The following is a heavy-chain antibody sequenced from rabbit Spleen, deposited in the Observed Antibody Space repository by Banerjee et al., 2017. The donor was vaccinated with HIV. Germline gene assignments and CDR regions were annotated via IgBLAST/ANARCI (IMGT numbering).Heavy chain of an antibody. CDR2: IDPVFGST. CDR1: GFDVSSYG. Sequence: QEQLVESGGGLVQPGGSLKLSCKASGFDVSSYGVSWVRQAPGTGLEWIGYIDPVFGSTNYANWVNGRFTISRENTQNTLYLQLNSLTAADTATYFCARGSATMTMVITGYYLNLWGQGTLVTVS. D-gene: IGHD2-1*01. CDR3: ARGSATMTMVITGYYLNL. J-gene: IGHJ4*01. V-gene: IGHV1S47*01.